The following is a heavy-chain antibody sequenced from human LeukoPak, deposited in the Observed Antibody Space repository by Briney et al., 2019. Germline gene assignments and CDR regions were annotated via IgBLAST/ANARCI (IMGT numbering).Heavy chain of an antibody. J-gene: IGHJ4*02. Sequence: GGSLRLSCAASGSTFSSYGMHWVRQAPGKGLEWVAFIRYDGSNKYYADSVKGRFTISRDNSKNTLYLQMNSLRAEDTAVYYCAKDGGYPRGVHFDYWGQGTLVTVSS. V-gene: IGHV3-30*02. CDR3: AKDGGYPRGVHFDY. CDR2: IRYDGSNK. CDR1: GSTFSSYG. D-gene: IGHD5-12*01.